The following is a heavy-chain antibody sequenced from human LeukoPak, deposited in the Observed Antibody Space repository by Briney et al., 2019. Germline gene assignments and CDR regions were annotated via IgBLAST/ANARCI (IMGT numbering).Heavy chain of an antibody. J-gene: IGHJ3*02. CDR1: GFTLSTYT. V-gene: IGHV3-48*02. CDR2: ISSSSSTI. Sequence: PAGGSLRLSCAASGFTLSTYTMNWVRQAPGKGLQWFSYISSSSSTIYYADSVKGRFTISRDNAKNSLYLQMNSLRDEDTAVYYCAREYSSSSGRAFDIWGQGTMVTVSS. D-gene: IGHD6-6*01. CDR3: AREYSSSSGRAFDI.